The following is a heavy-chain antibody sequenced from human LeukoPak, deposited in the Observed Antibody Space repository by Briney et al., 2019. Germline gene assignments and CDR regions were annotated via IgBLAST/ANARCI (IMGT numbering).Heavy chain of an antibody. Sequence: GGSLRLSCAASGFTFTTYSMNWVRQAPGKGLEWVAVISYDGSNKYYADSVKGRFTISRDNSKNTLYLQMNSLRAEDTAVYNCARDPYSSAHFDYWGQGTLVTVSS. J-gene: IGHJ4*02. CDR2: ISYDGSNK. D-gene: IGHD6-19*01. V-gene: IGHV3-30*03. CDR1: GFTFTTYS. CDR3: ARDPYSSAHFDY.